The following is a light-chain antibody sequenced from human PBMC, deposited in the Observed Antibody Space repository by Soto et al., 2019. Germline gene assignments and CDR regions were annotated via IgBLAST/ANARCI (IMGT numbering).Light chain of an antibody. CDR3: QQYNNWLWT. CDR1: QNISSN. CDR2: GAS. Sequence: EIVMTQSPATLSVSPGERATLSCRASQNISSNLAWYQQKPGQAPRVLIDGASTRATGIPARFSGSGSGTEFALTISSIESEVFAFYYGQQYNNWLWTFGQGTKVEIK. J-gene: IGKJ1*01. V-gene: IGKV3-15*01.